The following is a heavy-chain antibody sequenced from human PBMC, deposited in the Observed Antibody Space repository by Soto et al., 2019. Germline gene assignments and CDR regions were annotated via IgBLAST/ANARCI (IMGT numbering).Heavy chain of an antibody. Sequence: QITLKESGPTLVKPTETHTVTCTVSGFSLSGDGVGVGWIRQPPGKALEWLALIYWDDDQRYSPSLKTRLTITKDASKNQVVLTMTNMDPMDTATYYCAHAYGGTSWPNDAFDIWGQGTVVTVSS. CDR3: AHAYGGTSWPNDAFDI. V-gene: IGHV2-5*02. D-gene: IGHD2-21*01. J-gene: IGHJ3*02. CDR2: IYWDDDQ. CDR1: GFSLSGDGVG.